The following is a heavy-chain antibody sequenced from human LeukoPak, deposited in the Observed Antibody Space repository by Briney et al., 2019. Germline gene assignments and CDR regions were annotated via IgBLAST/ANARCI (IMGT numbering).Heavy chain of an antibody. CDR3: ARVLAGANYFDY. CDR2: IYPADFDT. Sequence: GESLKISCKASGYTFTSYWIGWVRQMPGRGPEWMGFIYPADFDTRYSPPFQGQVTISADKSISTAYLQWSSLKASDTAMYYCARVLAGANYFDYWGQGTLVTVSS. CDR1: GYTFTSYW. V-gene: IGHV5-51*01. J-gene: IGHJ4*02.